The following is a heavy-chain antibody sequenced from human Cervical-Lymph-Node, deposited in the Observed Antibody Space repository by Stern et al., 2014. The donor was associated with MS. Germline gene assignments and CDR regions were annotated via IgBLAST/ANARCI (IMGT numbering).Heavy chain of an antibody. CDR2: IYSGNSDT. D-gene: IGHD1-14*01. J-gene: IGHJ5*02. Sequence: EVQLEESGAEVKKPGESLKISCKGSEYNFNTHWIAWVRQMPGKGLEWLGNIYSGNSDTRYNPSLQGQVSISADKSITTAYLHFSSLKASDSAMYFCARHGGPNWNHEAHNWFDPWGQGTLVTVSS. CDR1: EYNFNTHW. V-gene: IGHV5-51*03. CDR3: ARHGGPNWNHEAHNWFDP.